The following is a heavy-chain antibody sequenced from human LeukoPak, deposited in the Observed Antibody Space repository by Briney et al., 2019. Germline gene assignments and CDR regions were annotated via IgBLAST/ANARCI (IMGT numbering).Heavy chain of an antibody. CDR1: GYSFTSYW. V-gene: IGHV5-51*01. J-gene: IGHJ5*02. D-gene: IGHD2-15*01. CDR3: ARRNCSGGSCYYPWFDP. Sequence: GESLKISCKGSGYSFTSYWIGWVRQMPGKGLEWMGIIYPGDSYTRYSPSFQGQVTISADKSISTAYLQWSSLKASDTAMYYCARRNCSGGSCYYPWFDPWGQGTLVTVSS. CDR2: IYPGDSYT.